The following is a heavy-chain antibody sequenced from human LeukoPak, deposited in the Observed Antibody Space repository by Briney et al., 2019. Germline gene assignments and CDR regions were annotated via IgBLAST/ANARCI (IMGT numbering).Heavy chain of an antibody. J-gene: IGHJ3*02. Sequence: EGSLRLSCAASGFTFSSYAMSWVRQAPGKGLEWVSSISSSSSYIYYADSAKGRFTISRDNAKNSLYLQMNSLGAEDTAVYYCAQELPRFHDAFDIWGQGTMVTVSS. CDR1: GFTFSSYA. CDR2: ISSSSSYI. V-gene: IGHV3-21*01. D-gene: IGHD1-26*01. CDR3: AQELPRFHDAFDI.